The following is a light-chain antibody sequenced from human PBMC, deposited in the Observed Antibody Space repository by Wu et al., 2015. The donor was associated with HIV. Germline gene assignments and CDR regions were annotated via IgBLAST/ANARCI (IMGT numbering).Light chain of an antibody. V-gene: IGKV3-20*01. Sequence: EVVLTQSPGTLSLSPGERATLSCRASHIVTSNYLAWYQQKPGQAPRLLIYAASTRATGIPDRFSGSGSGADFTLTISRLEPEDFAVYYCQQYDRSMITFGQGTRLEI. CDR1: HIVTSNY. CDR3: QQYDRSMIT. J-gene: IGKJ5*01. CDR2: AAS.